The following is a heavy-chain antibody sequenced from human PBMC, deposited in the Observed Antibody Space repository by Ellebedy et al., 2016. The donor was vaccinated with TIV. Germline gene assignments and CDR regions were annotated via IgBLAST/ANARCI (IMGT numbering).Heavy chain of an antibody. CDR1: GFTFRSYA. D-gene: IGHD4/OR15-4a*01. V-gene: IGHV3-23*01. Sequence: GGSLRLXCAASGFTFRSYAMSWVRQAPGKGLEWVSTISGSGGSTYYADSVKGRFTISRDNFKSTLYLQMNSLRAEDTAVYYCAKKKSGTNYEAFDYWGQGTLVTVSS. J-gene: IGHJ4*02. CDR2: ISGSGGST. CDR3: AKKKSGTNYEAFDY.